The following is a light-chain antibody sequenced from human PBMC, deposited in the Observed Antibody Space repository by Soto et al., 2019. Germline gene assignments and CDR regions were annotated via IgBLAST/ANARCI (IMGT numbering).Light chain of an antibody. CDR2: AAS. V-gene: IGKV1-39*01. Sequence: DIQVTQSPSSLSASVGDRVTITCRASQSISDFLQWYQQKPGQAPKLLIYAASSLQSGVPSRFSGSGSGTDFTLTIGSLQPEDFATYYCQQSYSPRWTFGQGTKVEIK. CDR3: QQSYSPRWT. J-gene: IGKJ1*01. CDR1: QSISDF.